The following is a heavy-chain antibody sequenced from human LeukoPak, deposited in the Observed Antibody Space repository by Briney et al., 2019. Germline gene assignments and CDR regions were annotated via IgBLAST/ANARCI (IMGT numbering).Heavy chain of an antibody. CDR2: ICYSGST. D-gene: IGHD1-1*01. CDR1: GGSISSGGYY. Sequence: SETLSLTCTVSGGSISSGGYYWSWLRQHPGKGLEWIGYICYSGSTYYNPSLKSRVIISVDTSKNQFSLKLSSVTAADTAVYYCARERGTGAEFDYWGQGTLVTVSS. CDR3: ARERGTGAEFDY. V-gene: IGHV4-31*03. J-gene: IGHJ4*02.